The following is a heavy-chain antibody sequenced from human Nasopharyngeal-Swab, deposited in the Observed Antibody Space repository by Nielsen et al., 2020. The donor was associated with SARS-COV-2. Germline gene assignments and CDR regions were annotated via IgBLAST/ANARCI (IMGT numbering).Heavy chain of an antibody. CDR2: IYYTGST. D-gene: IGHD6-13*01. V-gene: IGHV4-31*02. CDR3: ARYPSSSWSSYGMDV. Sequence: SRKPPGKGLEGIGYIYYTGSTYCNPSLKSRVTISVDTSKNQFSLKLTSVTAADTAVYYCARYPSSSWSSYGMDVWGQGTTVTVSS. J-gene: IGHJ6*02.